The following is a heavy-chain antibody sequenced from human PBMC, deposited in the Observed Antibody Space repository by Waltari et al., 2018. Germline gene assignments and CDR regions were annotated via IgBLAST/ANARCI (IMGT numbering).Heavy chain of an antibody. CDR1: GYSFTSYW. Sequence: EVQLVQSGAEVKKPGESLKISCKGSGYSFTSYWIGWVRQMPGKGLEWMGIIYPGDSDTRYSPSFQGQVTISADKAISTAYLQWSSLKASDTAMYYCARGEVRITMVRGVPTYYYYGMDVWGQGTTVTVSS. CDR2: IYPGDSDT. V-gene: IGHV5-51*01. CDR3: ARGEVRITMVRGVPTYYYYGMDV. D-gene: IGHD3-10*01. J-gene: IGHJ6*02.